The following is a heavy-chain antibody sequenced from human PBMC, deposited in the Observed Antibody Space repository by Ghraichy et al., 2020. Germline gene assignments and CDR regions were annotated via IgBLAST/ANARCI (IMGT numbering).Heavy chain of an antibody. D-gene: IGHD4-17*01. V-gene: IGHV4-38-2*01. CDR1: GDSISSGYY. CDR2: IYHRGNT. Sequence: SETLSLTCAVSGDSISSGYYWGWIRQPPGKGLEWIGSIYHRGNTYYNPSLKSRVTISLDTSKKQFSLKLTSVTAADTAVYFCARRNAVTTFVFDVWGQGTMVTVSP. CDR3: ARRNAVTTFVFDV. J-gene: IGHJ3*01.